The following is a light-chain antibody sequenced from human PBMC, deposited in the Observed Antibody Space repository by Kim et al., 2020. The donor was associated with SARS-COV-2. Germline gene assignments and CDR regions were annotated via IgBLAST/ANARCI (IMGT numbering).Light chain of an antibody. CDR3: NSRDRSGNHLV. CDR1: SPRSYY. V-gene: IGLV3-19*01. Sequence: SSELTQDPAVSVALGQTVRITCQGDSPRSYYASRYQQKPGQAPVLVIYGKNNRPSGIPDRFSGSSSGNTASLPITGAPAEDEADYYCNSRDRSGNHLVFG. J-gene: IGLJ2*01. CDR2: GKN.